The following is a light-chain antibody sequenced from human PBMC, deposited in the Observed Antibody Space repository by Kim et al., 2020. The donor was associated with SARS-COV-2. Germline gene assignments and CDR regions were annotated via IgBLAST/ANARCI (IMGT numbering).Light chain of an antibody. CDR1: SGINVGTYR. Sequence: QPVLTQPSSLSASPGASASLTCTLRSGINVGTYRIYWYQQKAGSPPQFLLRYKSDSDKQQGSGVPSRFSGSKDASANAGILLISGLQSEDEADYYCMIWHSSAAVFGGGTKVTVL. J-gene: IGLJ2*01. CDR3: MIWHSSAAV. V-gene: IGLV5-45*02. CDR2: YKSDSDK.